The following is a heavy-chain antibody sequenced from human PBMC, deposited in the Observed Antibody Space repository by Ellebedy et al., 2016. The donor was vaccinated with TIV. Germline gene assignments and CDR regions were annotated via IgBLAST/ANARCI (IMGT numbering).Heavy chain of an antibody. CDR3: ARDWEYCSSSSCSPFWY. Sequence: AASVKVSCKTSGYNFISYGITWVRQAPGQGLEWMGWISADNGNTNYARKLQGRVTMTTDTSTSTAYMELRSLRSDDPAVYYCARDWEYCSSSSCSPFWYWGQGTLVTVSS. CDR1: GYNFISYG. D-gene: IGHD2-2*01. V-gene: IGHV1-18*01. CDR2: ISADNGNT. J-gene: IGHJ4*02.